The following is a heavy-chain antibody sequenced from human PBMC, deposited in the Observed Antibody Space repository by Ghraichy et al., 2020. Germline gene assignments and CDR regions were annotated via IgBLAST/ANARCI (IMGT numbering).Heavy chain of an antibody. CDR3: ARGYGDYAY. V-gene: IGHV4-34*01. J-gene: IGHJ4*02. D-gene: IGHD4-17*01. Sequence: SQTLSLTCAVYGGSFSGYYWSWIRQPPGKGLEWIGEINHSGSTNYNPSLKSRVTISVDTSKNQFSLKLSSVTAADTAVYYCARGYGDYAYWGQGTLVTVSS. CDR2: INHSGST. CDR1: GGSFSGYY.